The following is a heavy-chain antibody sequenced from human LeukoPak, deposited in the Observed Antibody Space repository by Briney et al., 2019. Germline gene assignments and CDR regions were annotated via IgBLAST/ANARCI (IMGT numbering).Heavy chain of an antibody. J-gene: IGHJ3*02. CDR1: GGSISSYY. CDR3: ARGGGRRWLQFGNAFDI. CDR2: IYYSGST. D-gene: IGHD5-24*01. V-gene: IGHV4-59*08. Sequence: SETLSLTCTVSGGSISSYYWSWIRQPPGKGLEWIGYIYYSGSTNYNPSLKSRVTISVDTSKNQFSLKLSSVTAADTAVYYCARGGGRRWLQFGNAFDIWGQGTMVTVSS.